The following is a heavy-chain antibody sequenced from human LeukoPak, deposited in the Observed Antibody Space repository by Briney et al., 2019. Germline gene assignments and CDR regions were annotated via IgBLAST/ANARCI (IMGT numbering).Heavy chain of an antibody. CDR1: GGSISSYY. V-gene: IGHV3-23*01. Sequence: PSETLSLTCTVSGGSISSYYWSWVRQAPGKGLEWVSAISGSGGTTFYADSVKGRFTISRDNSKNTLFLQMNSLRAEGTAVYYCAKAPNSSWSPFDYWGQGTLVTVSS. CDR3: AKAPNSSWSPFDY. J-gene: IGHJ4*02. CDR2: ISGSGGTT. D-gene: IGHD6-13*01.